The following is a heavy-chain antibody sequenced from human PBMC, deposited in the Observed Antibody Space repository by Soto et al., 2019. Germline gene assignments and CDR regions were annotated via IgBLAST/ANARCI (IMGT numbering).Heavy chain of an antibody. CDR3: AKGVPAATRYFQH. Sequence: VQLVESGGGLVQPGGSLRLSCAASGFSFSSYWMHWVRHAPGKGLVWVSRINSDGSSTTYADSVKGRFTISRDNAKNTLHLKMNSLTPEDTSVYYCAKGVPAATRYFQHWGQGTLVTVSS. V-gene: IGHV3-74*01. D-gene: IGHD2-2*01. J-gene: IGHJ1*01. CDR1: GFSFSSYW. CDR2: INSDGSST.